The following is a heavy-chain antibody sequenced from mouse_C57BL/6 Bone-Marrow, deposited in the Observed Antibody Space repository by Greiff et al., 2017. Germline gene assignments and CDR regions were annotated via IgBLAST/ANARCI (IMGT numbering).Heavy chain of an antibody. J-gene: IGHJ2*01. Sequence: VQLVESGAELVRPGTSVKLSCKASGYTFTSYWMHWVKQRPGQGLEWIGVIDPSDSYTNYNQKFKGKATLTVDTSSSTAYMQLSSLTSEDSAVYYCARSFGTDYWGQGTTLTVSS. CDR2: IDPSDSYT. D-gene: IGHD2-14*01. CDR3: ARSFGTDY. V-gene: IGHV1-59*01. CDR1: GYTFTSYW.